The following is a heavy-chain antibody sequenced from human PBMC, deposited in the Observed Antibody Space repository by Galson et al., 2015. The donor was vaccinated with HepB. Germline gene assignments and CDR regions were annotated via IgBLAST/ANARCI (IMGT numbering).Heavy chain of an antibody. CDR3: AVCFSTSCYAAENFQH. V-gene: IGHV3-30-3*01. CDR1: GFTFNNYA. D-gene: IGHD2-2*01. Sequence: SLRLSCAASGFTFNNYAINWVRQAPGKGLERVAVISYDGINKWYADSVKGRFTISRDNSKNTVYLQINSLRAEDTAVHFCAVCFSTSCYAAENFQHWGQGTLVTVSS. CDR2: ISYDGINK. J-gene: IGHJ1*01.